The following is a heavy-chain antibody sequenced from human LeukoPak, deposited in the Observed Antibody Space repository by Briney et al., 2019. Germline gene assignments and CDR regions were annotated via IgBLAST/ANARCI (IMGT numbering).Heavy chain of an antibody. J-gene: IGHJ4*02. D-gene: IGHD1-26*01. CDR2: ISGYNGNT. CDR3: VRNRGHRLVGPTNYFDY. Sequence: GASVKVSCKSSAYKFTNYFITWVRQAPGQGLEWMGWISGYNGNTSYAQKFQGRVAMTTDTSTSTAYMDLRSLRSDDTAVYYCVRNRGHRLVGPTNYFDYWGQGTLVTVSS. V-gene: IGHV1-18*01. CDR1: AYKFTNYF.